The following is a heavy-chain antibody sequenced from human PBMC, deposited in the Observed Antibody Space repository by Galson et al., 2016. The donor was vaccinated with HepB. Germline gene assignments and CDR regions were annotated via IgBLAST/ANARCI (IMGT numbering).Heavy chain of an antibody. CDR2: INPLFNTT. D-gene: IGHD6-6*01. CDR1: GATFTRYA. CDR3: ARDRLRALDY. J-gene: IGHJ4*02. V-gene: IGHV1-69*13. Sequence: SVKVSCKASGATFTRYAISWVRQAPGQGLEWLGGINPLFNTTNYAQKFRDRVTITADESTSTAYMELTSLRSDDTAVYYCARDRLRALDYWGQGTLVTVSS.